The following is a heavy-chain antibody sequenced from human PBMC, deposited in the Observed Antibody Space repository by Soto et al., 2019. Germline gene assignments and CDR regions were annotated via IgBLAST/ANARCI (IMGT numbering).Heavy chain of an antibody. D-gene: IGHD6-19*01. CDR3: AREYSSAWFDF. V-gene: IGHV1-2*02. Sequence: GASVKVCCKASGYTFTGYNIHWVRQAPGQGLEWIGWINPDSGGTNYAQKFQGRVTMTRDTSITTGYMEVGSLRSDDAAIYYCAREYSSAWFDFWGRGTLVTVSS. J-gene: IGHJ4*02. CDR1: GYTFTGYN. CDR2: INPDSGGT.